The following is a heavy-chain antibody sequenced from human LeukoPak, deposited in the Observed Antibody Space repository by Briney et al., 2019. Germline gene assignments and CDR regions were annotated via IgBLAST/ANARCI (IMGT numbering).Heavy chain of an antibody. V-gene: IGHV3-74*01. Sequence: GGSLRLSCAVSGFTFRNYLMHWVRQAPGQGLVWVSRINPDESKAYADSVRGRFTVSRDNAKNMLYLHLSGLRAEDTAVYFCGRGGDGIDFWGQGTTVIVSS. D-gene: IGHD5-24*01. J-gene: IGHJ3*01. CDR3: GRGGDGIDF. CDR2: INPDESKA. CDR1: GFTFRNYL.